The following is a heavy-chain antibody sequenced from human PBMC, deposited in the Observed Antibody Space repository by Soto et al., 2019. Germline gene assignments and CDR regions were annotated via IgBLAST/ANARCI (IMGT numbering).Heavy chain of an antibody. CDR2: INPNSGGT. D-gene: IGHD3-22*01. CDR3: ARGGGSYYYDSSGYYYNNPWYFDL. Sequence: QVQLVQSGAEVKKPGASVKVSCKASGYTFTGYYMHWVRQAPGQGLEWMGWINPNSGGTNYAQKFQGRVTMTRETSISTAYMELSRLRSDDTAVYYCARGGGSYYYDSSGYYYNNPWYFDLWGRGTLVTVSS. V-gene: IGHV1-2*02. CDR1: GYTFTGYY. J-gene: IGHJ2*01.